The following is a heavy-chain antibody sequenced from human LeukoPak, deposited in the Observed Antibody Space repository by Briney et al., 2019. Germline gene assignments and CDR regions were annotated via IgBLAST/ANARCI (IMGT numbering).Heavy chain of an antibody. V-gene: IGHV3-21*01. CDR2: ISSSSSYI. CDR3: ARRTIAVAGPLDY. D-gene: IGHD6-19*01. CDR1: GFTFSSYS. J-gene: IGHJ4*02. Sequence: SGGSLRLSCAASGFTFSSYSMNWVRQAPGKGLEWVSSISSSSSYIYYGDSLKGRFTISRDNAKNSLYLQMNSLRAEDTAVYYCARRTIAVAGPLDYWGQGTLVTVSS.